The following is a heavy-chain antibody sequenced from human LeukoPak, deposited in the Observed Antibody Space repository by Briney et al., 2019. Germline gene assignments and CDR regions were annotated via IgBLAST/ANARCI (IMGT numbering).Heavy chain of an antibody. D-gene: IGHD2-15*01. CDR2: IKQDGSAK. CDR3: ARYHLVAATGY. V-gene: IGHV3-7*01. Sequence: EGPMRLSCAASGLTFSSYWMSWVRQPPGKGLEWVANIKQDGSAKYNADSVKRLFTISSANAKNSLYLQMNSMTAEDTAEYYCARYHLVAATGYWGQGTLVTVSS. CDR1: GLTFSSYW. J-gene: IGHJ4*02.